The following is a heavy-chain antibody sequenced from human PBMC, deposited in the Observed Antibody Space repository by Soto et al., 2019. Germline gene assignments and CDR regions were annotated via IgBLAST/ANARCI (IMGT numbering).Heavy chain of an antibody. J-gene: IGHJ6*02. D-gene: IGHD1-26*01. CDR1: GGTFSSYA. CDR2: IIPIFGTA. CDR3: ASPGRVGGSYSYGMDV. Sequence: QVQLVQSGAEGKKPGSSVKVSCKASGGTFSSYAISWVRQAPGQGLEWMGGIIPIFGTAHYAHKFKGRVTITADKSTSTAYIALSSLRSEDTAVYYWASPGRVGGSYSYGMDVWGQGTTVTVSS. V-gene: IGHV1-69*06.